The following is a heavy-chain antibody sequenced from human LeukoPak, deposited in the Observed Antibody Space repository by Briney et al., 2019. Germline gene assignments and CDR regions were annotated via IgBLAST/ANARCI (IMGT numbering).Heavy chain of an antibody. CDR3: ARARLDPRNYYDSSGYSPPSAYYYYMDV. Sequence: SETLSLTCTVSGASISSASYYWGWIRHHPGKGLEYIGDIYYSGTTNYNPSLSSRVTISVDTSNNQFSLKMRSVTAADTAVYYCARARLDPRNYYDSSGYSPPSAYYYYMDVWGKGTTVTVS. V-gene: IGHV4-31*03. CDR1: GASISSASYY. D-gene: IGHD3-22*01. J-gene: IGHJ6*03. CDR2: IYYSGTT.